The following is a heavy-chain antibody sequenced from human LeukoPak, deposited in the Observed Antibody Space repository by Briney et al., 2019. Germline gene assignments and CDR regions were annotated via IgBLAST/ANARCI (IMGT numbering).Heavy chain of an antibody. CDR2: INPSGGST. Sequence: GASVKVSCKASGYTFTGYYMHWVRQAPGQGLEWMGIINPSGGSTSYAQKFQGRVTMTRDTSTSTVYMELSSLRSEDTAVYYCATVRGALGAFDIWGQGTMVTVSS. J-gene: IGHJ3*02. CDR1: GYTFTGYY. CDR3: ATVRGALGAFDI. D-gene: IGHD3-10*01. V-gene: IGHV1-46*01.